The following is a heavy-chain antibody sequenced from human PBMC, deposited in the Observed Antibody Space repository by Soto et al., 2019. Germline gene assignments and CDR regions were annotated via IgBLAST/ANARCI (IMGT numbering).Heavy chain of an antibody. CDR1: GFTFSSYS. D-gene: IGHD2-15*01. CDR3: ARGGGSCSGGSCDPWDYYYYMDV. CDR2: ISSSSYI. V-gene: IGHV3-21*01. J-gene: IGHJ6*03. Sequence: GGSLRLSCAASGFTFSSYSMNWVRQAPGKGLEWVSSISSSSYIYYADSVKGRFTISRDNAKNSLYLQMNSLRAEDTAVYYCARGGGSCSGGSCDPWDYYYYMDVWGKGTTVTVSS.